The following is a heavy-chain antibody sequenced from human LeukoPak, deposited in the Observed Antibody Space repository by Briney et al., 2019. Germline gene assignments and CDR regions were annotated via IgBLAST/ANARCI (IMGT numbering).Heavy chain of an antibody. V-gene: IGHV3-30-3*01. D-gene: IGHD4-17*01. Sequence: GGSLRLSCAASGFTFSSYAMHWVRQAPGKGLEWVAVISYDGSNKYYADSVKGRFTISRDNSKNTLYLQMNSLRAEDTAVYYCARGGYGDSRHWFDPWGQGTLVTVSS. CDR2: ISYDGSNK. CDR3: ARGGYGDSRHWFDP. J-gene: IGHJ5*02. CDR1: GFTFSSYA.